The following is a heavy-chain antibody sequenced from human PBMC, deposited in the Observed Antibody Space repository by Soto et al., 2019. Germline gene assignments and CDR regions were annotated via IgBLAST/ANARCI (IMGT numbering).Heavy chain of an antibody. V-gene: IGHV1-18*01. CDR1: GYTFTSYG. Sequence: VASVKVSCKASGYTFTSYGISWVRQAPGQGLEWMGWISAYNGNTNYAQKLQGRVTMTTDTSTSTAYMELRSLRSDDTAVYYCARDHRGIAVADLDYWGQGTLVTVSS. J-gene: IGHJ4*02. CDR3: ARDHRGIAVADLDY. D-gene: IGHD6-19*01. CDR2: ISAYNGNT.